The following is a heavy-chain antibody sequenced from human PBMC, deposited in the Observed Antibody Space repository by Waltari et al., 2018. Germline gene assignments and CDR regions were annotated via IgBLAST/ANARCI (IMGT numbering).Heavy chain of an antibody. Sequence: QVQLQQWGAGLLKPSETLSLTCAVYGGSFSGYYWSWIRQPPGKGLEWIGEINHSGSTNYTPSLKSRVTISVDTSKNQFSLKLSSVTAADTAVYYCASSSGWPFDYWGQGTLVTVSS. J-gene: IGHJ4*02. V-gene: IGHV4-34*01. CDR2: INHSGST. D-gene: IGHD6-19*01. CDR1: GGSFSGYY. CDR3: ASSSGWPFDY.